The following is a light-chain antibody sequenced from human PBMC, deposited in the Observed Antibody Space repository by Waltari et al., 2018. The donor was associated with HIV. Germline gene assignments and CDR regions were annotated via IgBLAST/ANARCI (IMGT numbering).Light chain of an antibody. J-gene: IGLJ2*01. CDR3: QAWDTSTAV. Sequence: SYELTQPPSVSVSPGQTASITCSGATLGDKTACWYQQKPGQSPVLVIFQDRKRPSGIPERFSGSNSGNTATLTISGTQAMDEADYYCQAWDTSTAVFGGGTKLTVL. V-gene: IGLV3-1*01. CDR2: QDR. CDR1: TLGDKT.